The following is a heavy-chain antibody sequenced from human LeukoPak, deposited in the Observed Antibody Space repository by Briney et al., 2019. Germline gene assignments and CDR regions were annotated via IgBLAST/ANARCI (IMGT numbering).Heavy chain of an antibody. Sequence: SETLSLTCAVYGGSFSCYYWSWIRQPPGKGLEWIGEINHIGSTNYNPPLTSRVTISVDTSKNQFSLKLSSVAAAATAVYYCARGPDCSSDSCPYPYYFDYWGQGTLVTVSS. V-gene: IGHV4-34*01. CDR2: INHIGST. CDR1: GGSFSCYY. J-gene: IGHJ4*02. CDR3: ARGPDCSSDSCPYPYYFDY. D-gene: IGHD2-2*01.